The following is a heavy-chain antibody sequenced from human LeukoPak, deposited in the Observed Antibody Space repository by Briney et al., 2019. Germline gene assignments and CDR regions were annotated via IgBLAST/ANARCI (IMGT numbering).Heavy chain of an antibody. J-gene: IGHJ4*02. Sequence: ASVKVSCKASGYTFTRYYMHWVRQAPGQGLEWMGIINPSGGSTNYAQKFQGRVTMTRDTSTNTVYMELSSLRSDDTAVYYCARGRVAGVWLVRGQEFDYWGQGTLVTVSS. V-gene: IGHV1-46*01. CDR2: INPSGGST. CDR3: ARGRVAGVWLVRGQEFDY. D-gene: IGHD6-19*01. CDR1: GYTFTRYY.